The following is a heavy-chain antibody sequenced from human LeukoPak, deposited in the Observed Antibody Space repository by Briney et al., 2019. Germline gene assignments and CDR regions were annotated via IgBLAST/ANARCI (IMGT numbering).Heavy chain of an antibody. D-gene: IGHD3-10*01. CDR3: ARFDPGVSPGDY. J-gene: IGHJ4*02. CDR1: GGTFSNYG. CDR2: IIPIFGTA. Sequence: ASVKVSCKASGGTFSNYGIGWVRQAPGQGLEWMGGIIPIFGTANYAQNFQGRVTITADESTTTAYMEPRSLRSDDTAVYFCARFDPGVSPGDYWGQGTLVTVSS. V-gene: IGHV1-69*13.